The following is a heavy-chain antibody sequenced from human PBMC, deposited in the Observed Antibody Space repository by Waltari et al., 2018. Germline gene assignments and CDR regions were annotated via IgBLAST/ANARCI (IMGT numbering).Heavy chain of an antibody. CDR3: ARDFWSDPFDP. CDR1: GGSISSGSYY. D-gene: IGHD3-3*01. J-gene: IGHJ5*02. Sequence: QVQLQESGPGLVKPSQTLSLTCTVSGGSISSGSYYWSWIRQPAGKGLEWIGRIYTSGSTNYNPSLKSRVTISVDTSKNQFSLKLSSVTAADTAVYYCARDFWSDPFDPWGQGTLVTVSS. V-gene: IGHV4-61*02. CDR2: IYTSGST.